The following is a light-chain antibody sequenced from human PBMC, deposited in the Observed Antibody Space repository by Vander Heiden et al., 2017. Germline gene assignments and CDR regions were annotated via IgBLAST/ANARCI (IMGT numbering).Light chain of an antibody. J-gene: IGKJ4*01. Sequence: DIQMTQSPSTLSASIRDRVTITCRASQSISSWLAWYQQRPGRDPKLLIYKASNLEGGVPSRFSGSGSGTEFTLTISSLQPDDFAIYYCQQYNSSPRTFGGGTKVEIK. CDR2: KAS. CDR3: QQYNSSPRT. CDR1: QSISSW. V-gene: IGKV1-5*03.